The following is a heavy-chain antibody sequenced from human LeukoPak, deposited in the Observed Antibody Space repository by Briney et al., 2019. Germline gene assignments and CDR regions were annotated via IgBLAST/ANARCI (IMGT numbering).Heavy chain of an antibody. Sequence: PGGSLRLSCAASGFTFSSYSMNWVRQAPGKGLEWVAFIRYDGSNKYYADSVKGRFTISRDNSKNTLYLQMNSLRAEDTAVYYCAKDYESPYYDFWSGYFARWGQGTLVTVSS. CDR3: AKDYESPYYDFWSGYFAR. V-gene: IGHV3-30*02. D-gene: IGHD3-3*01. J-gene: IGHJ4*02. CDR2: IRYDGSNK. CDR1: GFTFSSYS.